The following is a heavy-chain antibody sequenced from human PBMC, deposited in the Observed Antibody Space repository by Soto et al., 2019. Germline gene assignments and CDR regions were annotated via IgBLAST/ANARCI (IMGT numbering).Heavy chain of an antibody. V-gene: IGHV4-39*01. Sequence: AGTLSLTCTVSGGSISSCSFHWGRLGPPPGLGLEWIGRIYCSGSTYSDPAHERRVTITDDTTKNQYSLMLSSVTDAAAAVTYCARHVIRGQWLAIYYYYYGMDVWGQGTTVTVSS. CDR3: ARHVIRGQWLAIYYYYYGMDV. D-gene: IGHD6-19*01. CDR1: GGSISSCSFH. CDR2: IYCSGST. J-gene: IGHJ6*02.